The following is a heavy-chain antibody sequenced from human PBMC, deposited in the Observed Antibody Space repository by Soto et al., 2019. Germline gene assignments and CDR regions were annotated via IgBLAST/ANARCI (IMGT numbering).Heavy chain of an antibody. D-gene: IGHD3-3*01. CDR2: IYTSGST. CDR1: GGSISSYY. J-gene: IGHJ4*02. Sequence: NPSETLSLTCTVSGGSISSYYWSWIRQPAGKGLEWIGRIYTSGSTNYNPSLKSRVTMSVDTSKNQFSLKLSSVTAADTAVYYCARENDFWSGSIYFDYWGQGTLVTVSS. V-gene: IGHV4-4*07. CDR3: ARENDFWSGSIYFDY.